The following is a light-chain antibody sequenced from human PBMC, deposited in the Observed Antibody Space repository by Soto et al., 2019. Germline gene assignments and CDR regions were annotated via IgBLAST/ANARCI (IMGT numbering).Light chain of an antibody. Sequence: EIVLTQSPGTLSLSPGERATLSCRASQSVSSSYLAWYQQKPVQAPRLLIYGASSRATGIPDRFSGSGSGTDFTLTISRLEPEDFAVYYCHQYDSSPLTFGGGTKVEIK. V-gene: IGKV3-20*01. CDR3: HQYDSSPLT. CDR1: QSVSSSY. J-gene: IGKJ4*01. CDR2: GAS.